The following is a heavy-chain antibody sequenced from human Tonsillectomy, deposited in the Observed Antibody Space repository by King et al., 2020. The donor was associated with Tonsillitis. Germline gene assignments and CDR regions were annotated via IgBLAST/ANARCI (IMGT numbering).Heavy chain of an antibody. CDR1: GYTLTNYY. J-gene: IGHJ4*02. V-gene: IGHV1-46*03. D-gene: IGHD1-26*01. CDR2: INPSGGTT. CDR3: ARGPAPIVGATYYANY. Sequence: QLVQSGAEVKKPGASVKVSCKASGYTLTNYYMYWVRQAPGQGLECMGIINPSGGTTSYAQKFKGRVTMTRDTSTSTVYMELSSLRSEETAVYYCARGPAPIVGATYYANYWGQGTLVTVSS.